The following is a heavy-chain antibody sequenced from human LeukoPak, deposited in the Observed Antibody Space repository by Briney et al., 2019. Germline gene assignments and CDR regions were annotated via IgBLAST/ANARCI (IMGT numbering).Heavy chain of an antibody. Sequence: GGSLRLSCAASGFTFSTYWMTWVRQAPGKGLEWVANIKHDGSEKYYVDPVKGRFIISRDNAKNSLYLQMNSLRAEDTAVYYCARGGAVLRYFDWLTTQLDYWGQGTLVTVSS. V-gene: IGHV3-7*03. CDR2: IKHDGSEK. D-gene: IGHD3-9*01. J-gene: IGHJ4*02. CDR1: GFTFSTYW. CDR3: ARGGAVLRYFDWLTTQLDY.